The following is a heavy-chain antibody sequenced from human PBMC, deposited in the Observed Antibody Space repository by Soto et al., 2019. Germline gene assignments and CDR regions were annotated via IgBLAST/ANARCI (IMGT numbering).Heavy chain of an antibody. CDR2: INHSGST. J-gene: IGHJ5*02. D-gene: IGHD3-10*01. Sequence: SETLSLTCAVYGGSFSGYYWSWIRQPPGKGLEWIGEINHSGSTNYNPSLKSRVTISVDTSKNQFSLKLSSVTAADTAVYYCARGIYYGSGSYYKGNWFDPWGQGTLVTVSS. CDR3: ARGIYYGSGSYYKGNWFDP. CDR1: GGSFSGYY. V-gene: IGHV4-34*01.